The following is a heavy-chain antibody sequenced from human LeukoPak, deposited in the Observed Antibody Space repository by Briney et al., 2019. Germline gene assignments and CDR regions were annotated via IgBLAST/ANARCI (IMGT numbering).Heavy chain of an antibody. CDR1: GGTFSSYA. Sequence: SVKVSCKASGGTFSSYAISWVRQAPGQGLEWMGRIIPILGIANYAQKFQGRVTITADKPTSTAYMELSSLRSEDTAVYYCNTYYYDSSGYRRAFDIWGQGTMVTVSS. J-gene: IGHJ3*02. D-gene: IGHD3-22*01. CDR3: NTYYYDSSGYRRAFDI. V-gene: IGHV1-69*04. CDR2: IIPILGIA.